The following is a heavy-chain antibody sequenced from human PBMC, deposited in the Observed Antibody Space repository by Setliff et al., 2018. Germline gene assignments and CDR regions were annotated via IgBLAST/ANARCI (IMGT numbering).Heavy chain of an antibody. V-gene: IGHV4-39*01. CDR3: ARRYNFWSGYFDY. D-gene: IGHD3-3*01. Sequence: NPSETLSLTCTVSGGSISSSSYYWGWIRQPPGKGLEWIGSIYYSGSTYYNPSLKSRVTISVDTSKNQFSLKLSSVTAADTAVYYCARRYNFWSGYFDYWGQGTLVTVSS. CDR2: IYYSGST. CDR1: GGSISSSSYY. J-gene: IGHJ4*02.